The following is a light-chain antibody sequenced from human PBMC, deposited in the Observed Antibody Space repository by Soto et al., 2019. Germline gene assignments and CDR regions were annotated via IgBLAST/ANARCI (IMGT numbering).Light chain of an antibody. CDR2: DAS. CDR1: QSMNDW. V-gene: IGKV1-5*01. Sequence: DIQMTQSPSTLSASVGDRVTITCRASQSMNDWLAWYQQKPGKAPKVLIYDASSLQSGVPSRFSGSGSGTEFTLTIDGLQSDDVATYYCLRYNAFSQTFGQGTKVEL. J-gene: IGKJ1*01. CDR3: LRYNAFSQT.